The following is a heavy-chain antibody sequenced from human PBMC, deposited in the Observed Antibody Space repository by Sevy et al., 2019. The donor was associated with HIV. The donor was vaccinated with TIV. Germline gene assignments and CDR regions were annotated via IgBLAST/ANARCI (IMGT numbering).Heavy chain of an antibody. Sequence: GGSLRLSCAASGFTFSSYWMSWVRQAPGKGLEWVANIKQDGSEKYYVDSVKGRFIISRDNAKNSLYLQMNSLRAEDTAVYYCARVATYYYDSSGYYWGQGTLVTVSS. V-gene: IGHV3-7*01. D-gene: IGHD3-22*01. CDR1: GFTFSSYW. CDR3: ARVATYYYDSSGYY. CDR2: IKQDGSEK. J-gene: IGHJ4*02.